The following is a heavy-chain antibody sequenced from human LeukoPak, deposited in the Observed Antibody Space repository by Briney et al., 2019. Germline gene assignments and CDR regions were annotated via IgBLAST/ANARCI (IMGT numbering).Heavy chain of an antibody. Sequence: GGSLRLSCAASGFTFRSYAMSWVRQAPGEGLEWVSAISGNTYYADSVKGRFTIARDNSKNTLYLQMNSLSAEDTAVYYCAKDYSGSYTNFDYWGQGTLVTVSS. V-gene: IGHV3-23*01. D-gene: IGHD1-26*01. CDR1: GFTFRSYA. J-gene: IGHJ4*02. CDR3: AKDYSGSYTNFDY. CDR2: ISGNT.